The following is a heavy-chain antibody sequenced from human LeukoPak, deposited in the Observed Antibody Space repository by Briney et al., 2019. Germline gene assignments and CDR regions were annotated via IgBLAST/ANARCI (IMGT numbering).Heavy chain of an antibody. CDR1: GGTFSSYA. V-gene: IGHV1-69*04. J-gene: IGHJ4*02. Sequence: SVKVSCKASGGTFSSYAISWVRQAPGQGLEWMGRIIPILGIANYAQKFQGRVTITADKSTSTAYMELSSLRSEDTAVYYCAILLPYDSSGYSNYWGQGTLVTVSS. D-gene: IGHD3-22*01. CDR2: IIPILGIA. CDR3: AILLPYDSSGYSNY.